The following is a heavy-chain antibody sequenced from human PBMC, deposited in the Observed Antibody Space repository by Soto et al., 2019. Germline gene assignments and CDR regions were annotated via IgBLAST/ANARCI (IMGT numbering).Heavy chain of an antibody. Sequence: ASVKVSCKASGYTFTSYYMHWVRQAPGQGLEWMGIINPSGGSTSYAQKFQGRVTMTRDTSTSTVYMELSSLRSEDTAVYYCARDRRSYYDSSSVSDWFDPWGQGTLVTVSS. CDR1: GYTFTSYY. V-gene: IGHV1-46*01. CDR2: INPSGGST. CDR3: ARDRRSYYDSSSVSDWFDP. J-gene: IGHJ5*02. D-gene: IGHD3-22*01.